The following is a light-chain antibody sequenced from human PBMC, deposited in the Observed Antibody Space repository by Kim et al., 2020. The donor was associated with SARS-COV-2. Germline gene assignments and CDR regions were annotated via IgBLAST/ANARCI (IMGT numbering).Light chain of an antibody. J-gene: IGKJ1*01. CDR1: QGISAW. Sequence: DIQMTQSPSLVSASVGDTVTITCRASQGISAWLAWYQQKPEKALKSLIYAASSLQSGVPSRFSGSGSGADFTLTINGLQAEDFASYYCQQYDSYPRTFGQGTKVDIK. CDR3: QQYDSYPRT. CDR2: AAS. V-gene: IGKV1D-16*01.